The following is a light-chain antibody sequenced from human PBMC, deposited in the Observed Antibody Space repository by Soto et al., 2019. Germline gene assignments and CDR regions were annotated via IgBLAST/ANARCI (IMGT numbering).Light chain of an antibody. V-gene: IGLV2-14*01. J-gene: IGLJ3*02. CDR2: EVS. CDR3: SSYTTSNTLV. CDR1: SSDVGSYNY. Sequence: QSVLTQPASVSGSPGQSITISCTGTSSDVGSYNYVSWYQHHPGKAPKLMIYEVSNRPSGVSYRFSGSKSGSTASLTIAGLQAEDEAYYFCSSYTTSNTLVFGGLTKLTVL.